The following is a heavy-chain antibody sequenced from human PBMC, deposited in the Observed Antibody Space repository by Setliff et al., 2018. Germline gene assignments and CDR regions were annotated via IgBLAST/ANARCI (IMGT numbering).Heavy chain of an antibody. CDR2: IYHSGST. CDR3: ARVPAGEWLPHAWPFDL. J-gene: IGHJ2*01. D-gene: IGHD3-3*01. Sequence: SETLSLTCTVSGYSISSGYYWGWIRQPPGKGLEWIGSIYHSGSTYYNPSLKSRVTISVDTSKNQFSLKLSSVTAADTAVYYCARVPAGEWLPHAWPFDLWGRGTLVTGSS. V-gene: IGHV4-38-2*02. CDR1: GYSISSGYY.